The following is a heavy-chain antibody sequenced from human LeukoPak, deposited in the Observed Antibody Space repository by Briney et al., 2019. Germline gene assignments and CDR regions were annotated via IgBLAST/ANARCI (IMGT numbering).Heavy chain of an antibody. V-gene: IGHV3-53*01. CDR1: GFTVSSNY. D-gene: IGHD7-27*01. CDR3: ARAPNRAYYMDV. CDR2: IYSGDTT. J-gene: IGHJ6*03. Sequence: GGSLRLSCAVSGFTVSSNYMSWVRQAPGKGLEWVSVIYSGDTTYYADSVKGRFTISRDNSKNTVYLQMNSLRAEDTAVYYCARAPNRAYYMDVWGKGTTVTVSS.